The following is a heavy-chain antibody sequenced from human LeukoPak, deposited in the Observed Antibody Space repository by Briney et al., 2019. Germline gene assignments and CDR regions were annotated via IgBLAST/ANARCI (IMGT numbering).Heavy chain of an antibody. J-gene: IGHJ4*02. CDR2: ISTYNGNT. Sequence: ASVTVSCKASGYTFTGYYMHWVRQAPGQGLEWMGWISTYNGNTNYAQRLQGRVTMTTDTSTSTAYMELRSLRSDDTAVYYCARVDEDGFDYWGQGTLVTVSS. CDR1: GYTFTGYY. CDR3: ARVDEDGFDY. V-gene: IGHV1-18*04.